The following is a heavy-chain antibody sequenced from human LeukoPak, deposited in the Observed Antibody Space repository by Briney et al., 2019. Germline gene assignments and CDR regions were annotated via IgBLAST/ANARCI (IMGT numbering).Heavy chain of an antibody. CDR3: ARGTPLLGFDY. V-gene: IGHV3-66*01. Sequence: PGGSLRLSCAASGFTVSSNCMSWVRQAPGKGLEWASVIYAGGSTYYADSVKGRFTISRDNSKNTLYLQMNSLRAEDTAVYYCARGTPLLGFDYWGQGTLVTVSS. D-gene: IGHD3-10*01. CDR2: IYAGGST. CDR1: GFTVSSNC. J-gene: IGHJ4*02.